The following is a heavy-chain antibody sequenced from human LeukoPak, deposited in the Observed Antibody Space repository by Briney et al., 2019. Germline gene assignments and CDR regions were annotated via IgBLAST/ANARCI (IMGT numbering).Heavy chain of an antibody. CDR3: ARGSRPKGSGSYNIYYFDY. Sequence: PGGSLRLSCAASGFTFSSYAMHWVRQAPGKGLEWVAVISYDGSNKYYADSVKGRFTISRDNSKNTLYLQMNSLRAEDTAVYYCARGSRPKGSGSYNIYYFDYWGQGTLVTVSS. CDR2: ISYDGSNK. CDR1: GFTFSSYA. D-gene: IGHD3-10*01. J-gene: IGHJ4*02. V-gene: IGHV3-30-3*01.